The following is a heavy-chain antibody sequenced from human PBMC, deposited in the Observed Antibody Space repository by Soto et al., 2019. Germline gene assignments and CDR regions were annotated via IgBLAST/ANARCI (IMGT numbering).Heavy chain of an antibody. Sequence: PGGSLRLSCAASGFTFSSYWMSWVRQAPGKGLEWVANIKQDRSEKYYVDSVKGRFTISIDNAKNSLYLQMNSLRAEDTAVYYCARDSKQLVRGVNRFAPWGRGTLVTVSS. CDR3: ARDSKQLVRGVNRFAP. CDR1: GFTFSSYW. J-gene: IGHJ5*02. CDR2: IKQDRSEK. D-gene: IGHD6-6*01. V-gene: IGHV3-7*03.